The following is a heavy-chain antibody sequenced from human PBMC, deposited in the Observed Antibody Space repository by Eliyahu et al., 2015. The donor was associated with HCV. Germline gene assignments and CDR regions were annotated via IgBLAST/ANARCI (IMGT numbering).Heavy chain of an antibody. Sequence: EVQLLESGGXXVXPGGSLRLSXXVSGFSFSNYAMSWVRQAPEKGLEWVSAISGSDDATYYADPVKGRFTISRDNSKNTLYLQMNSLSVEDTAVYYCAKGRVSDYWGQGTLVTVSS. V-gene: IGHV3-23*01. D-gene: IGHD3-3*01. CDR3: AKGRVSDY. CDR1: GFSFSNYA. CDR2: ISGSDDAT. J-gene: IGHJ4*02.